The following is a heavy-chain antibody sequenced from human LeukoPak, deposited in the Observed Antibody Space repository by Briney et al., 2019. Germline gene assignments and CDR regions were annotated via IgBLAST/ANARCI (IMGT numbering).Heavy chain of an antibody. J-gene: IGHJ4*02. CDR2: IYYSGST. V-gene: IGHV4-59*01. CDR3: ARGPSHGGTYFES. D-gene: IGHD4-23*01. Sequence: SETLSLTXTVSGGSISSYYWSWIRQAPGKGLEWLGYIYYSGSTNYNPSLKSRVTISVDTSKNQFSLNLSSVTAADTAVYYCARGPSHGGTYFESWGQGTLVTVSS. CDR1: GGSISSYY.